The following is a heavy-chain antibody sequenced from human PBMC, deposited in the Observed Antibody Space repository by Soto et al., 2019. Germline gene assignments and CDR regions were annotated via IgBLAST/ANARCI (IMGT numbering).Heavy chain of an antibody. CDR2: IYHSGSS. J-gene: IGHJ6*02. Sequence: SETLSLTCSVSGGAISTYYWSWIRQFPGQGLEWIGYIYHSGSSQYNPSLTSRVTISVDTSKNQLSLRLSSVTAADTAVYYCARSYGSGSYYDYYYGMDVWGQGTTVTVSS. D-gene: IGHD3-10*01. V-gene: IGHV4-59*01. CDR3: ARSYGSGSYYDYYYGMDV. CDR1: GGAISTYY.